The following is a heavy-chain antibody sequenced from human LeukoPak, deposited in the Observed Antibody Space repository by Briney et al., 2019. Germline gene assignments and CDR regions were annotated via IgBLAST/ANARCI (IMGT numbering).Heavy chain of an antibody. CDR3: AKDRRCSGGSCKPDNWLDP. CDR2: ISGSGGST. J-gene: IGHJ5*02. Sequence: PGGSLRLSCAASGFTFSSYAMSWVRQAPGKGLEWVSAISGSGGSTYYADSVKGRFTISRDNSKNTLYLQMNSLRAEDTAVYYCAKDRRCSGGSCKPDNWLDPWGQGTLVTVSS. CDR1: GFTFSSYA. D-gene: IGHD2-15*01. V-gene: IGHV3-23*01.